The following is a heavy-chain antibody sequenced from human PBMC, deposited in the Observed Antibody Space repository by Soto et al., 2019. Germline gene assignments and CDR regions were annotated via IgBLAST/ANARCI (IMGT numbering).Heavy chain of an antibody. J-gene: IGHJ5*02. CDR3: ARVRARLWFGELSA. CDR2: IYYSGST. D-gene: IGHD3-10*01. Sequence: SETLSLTCTVSGGSISSGGYCWSWIRQHPGKGLEWIGYIYYSGSTYYNPSLKSRVTISVDTSKNQFSLKLSSVTAADTAVYYCARVRARLWFGELSAWGQGTLVTVS. CDR1: GGSISSGGYC. V-gene: IGHV4-31*03.